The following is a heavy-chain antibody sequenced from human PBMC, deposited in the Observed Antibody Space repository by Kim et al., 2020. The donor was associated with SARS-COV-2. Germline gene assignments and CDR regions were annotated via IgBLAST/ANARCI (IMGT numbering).Heavy chain of an antibody. D-gene: IGHD3-22*01. CDR2: IYYSGST. J-gene: IGHJ4*02. CDR1: GGSISSGGYY. CDR3: ARTYYYDSSGYHYFDY. V-gene: IGHV4-31*03. Sequence: SETLSLTCTVSGGSISSGGYYWSWIRQHPGKGREWIGYIYYSGSTYYNPSLKSRVTISVDTSKNQFSLKLSSVTAADTAVYYCARTYYYDSSGYHYFDYWGQGTLVTVSS.